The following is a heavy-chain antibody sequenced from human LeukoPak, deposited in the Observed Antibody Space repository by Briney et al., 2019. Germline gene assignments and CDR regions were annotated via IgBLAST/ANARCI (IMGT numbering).Heavy chain of an antibody. V-gene: IGHV3-30*18. D-gene: IGHD1-26*01. CDR2: ISYDVSIK. Sequence: PGRSLRLSCAASGFTFSSYGMNWVRQAPGKGLEWVAVISYDVSIKYYADSVKGRITISRDNSKNTLYLQMNSLRAEDTAVYYCAKDLIVGALEYYGMDVWGRGTTVTVSS. J-gene: IGHJ6*02. CDR1: GFTFSSYG. CDR3: AKDLIVGALEYYGMDV.